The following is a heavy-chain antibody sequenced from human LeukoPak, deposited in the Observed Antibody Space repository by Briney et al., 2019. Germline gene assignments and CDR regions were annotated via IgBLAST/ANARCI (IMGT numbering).Heavy chain of an antibody. CDR3: ARDRRGYGGNSGIDAFDI. D-gene: IGHD4-23*01. CDR2: INSDGSST. J-gene: IGHJ3*02. CDR1: GFTFSSYW. V-gene: IGHV3-74*01. Sequence: GGSLRLSCAASGFTFSSYWMHWVRQAPGKGLVWVSRINSDGSSTSYADSVKGRFTISRGNAKNTLYLQMNSLRAEDTAVYYCARDRRGYGGNSGIDAFDIWGQGTMVTVSS.